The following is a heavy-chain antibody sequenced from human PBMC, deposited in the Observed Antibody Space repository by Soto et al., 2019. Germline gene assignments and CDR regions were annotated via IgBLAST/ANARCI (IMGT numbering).Heavy chain of an antibody. CDR3: ARDDPIVGARFDY. Sequence: SETLSLTCTVSGGSISSGGYYWSWIRQHPGKGLEWIGYIYYSGSTNYNPSLKSRVTISVDTSKNQFSLKLSSVTAADTAVYYCARDDPIVGARFDYWGQGTLVTVSS. V-gene: IGHV4-61*08. J-gene: IGHJ4*02. CDR1: GGSISSGGYY. CDR2: IYYSGST. D-gene: IGHD1-26*01.